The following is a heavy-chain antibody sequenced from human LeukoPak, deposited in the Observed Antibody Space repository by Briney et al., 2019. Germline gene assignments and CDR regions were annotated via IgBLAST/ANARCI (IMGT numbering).Heavy chain of an antibody. V-gene: IGHV1-46*01. Sequence: ASVKVSCKASGYTFTSYYMHWVRQAPGQGLEWMGIINPSGGSTSYAQKFQGRVTITTDESTSTAYMELSSLRSEDTAVYYCAGLGYSYGPGGWFDPWGQGTLVTVSS. D-gene: IGHD5-18*01. CDR1: GYTFTSYY. CDR2: INPSGGST. J-gene: IGHJ5*02. CDR3: AGLGYSYGPGGWFDP.